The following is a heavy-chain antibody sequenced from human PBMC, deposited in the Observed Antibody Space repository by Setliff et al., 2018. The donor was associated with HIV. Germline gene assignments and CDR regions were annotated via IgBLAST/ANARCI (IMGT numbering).Heavy chain of an antibody. J-gene: IGHJ3*02. CDR3: ARGHSHGYGYSGSYGPFDI. CDR2: ILPMFGTL. V-gene: IGHV1-69*05. D-gene: IGHD1-26*01. CDR1: GGTFSSYA. Sequence: SVKVSCKASGGTFSSYAINWVRQAPGQGLEWMGGILPMFGTLNFAQKFQGRVTITTDESTSTAYKELNSLRSEDTAVYYCARGHSHGYGYSGSYGPFDIWDQGTMVTVSS.